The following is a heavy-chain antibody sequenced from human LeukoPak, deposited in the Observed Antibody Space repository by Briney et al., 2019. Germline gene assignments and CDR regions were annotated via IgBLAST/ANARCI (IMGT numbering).Heavy chain of an antibody. D-gene: IGHD3-16*01. J-gene: IGHJ6*03. V-gene: IGHV3-9*01. Sequence: PGGSLRLSCAASGFTFGNSWVHWVRQAPGKGLEWVSGIYWNSGTKGYADSVEGRFTISRDNAKSSLYLQMNSLRTEDTALYYCAKDIGTAFDYYYMDVWGKGTTVTVSS. CDR3: AKDIGTAFDYYYMDV. CDR2: IYWNSGTK. CDR1: GFTFGNSW.